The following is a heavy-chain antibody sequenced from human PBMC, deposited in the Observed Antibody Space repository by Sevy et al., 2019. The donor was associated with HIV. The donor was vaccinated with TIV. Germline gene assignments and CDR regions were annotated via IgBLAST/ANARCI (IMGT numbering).Heavy chain of an antibody. Sequence: GGSLRLSCAASGFTFSSYEMSWVRQAPGKGLEWVSYISNSGTTIYYYDSVKGRFTISRDNARNSLYLQMNSLRAEDTAIYYCARDLPPSATTVAHFDCWGQGTLVTVSS. V-gene: IGHV3-48*03. CDR1: GFTFSSYE. D-gene: IGHD4-17*01. CDR3: ARDLPPSATTVAHFDC. J-gene: IGHJ4*02. CDR2: ISNSGTTI.